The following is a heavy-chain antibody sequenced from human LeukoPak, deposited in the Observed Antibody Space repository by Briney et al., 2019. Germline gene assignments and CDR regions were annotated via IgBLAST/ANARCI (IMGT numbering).Heavy chain of an antibody. CDR3: ARDYNYYDRNGYYYYMDV. J-gene: IGHJ6*03. CDR2: IYHTGST. V-gene: IGHV4-38-2*02. D-gene: IGHD3-22*01. Sequence: SETLSLTCTVSGYSISTINSDYYWGWIRQPPGKGLEWIGNIYHTGSTYYNPSLKSRVTISIDTSKNQFSLKLNSVTAADTAVYYCARDYNYYDRNGYYYYMDVWGKGTTVTVSS. CDR1: GYSISTINSDYY.